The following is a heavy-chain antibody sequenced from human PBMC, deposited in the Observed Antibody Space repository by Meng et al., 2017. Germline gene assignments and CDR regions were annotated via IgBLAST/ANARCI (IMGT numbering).Heavy chain of an antibody. CDR3: ARGGSYYSY. V-gene: IGHV3-53*01. CDR1: GFAVSSTY. CDR2: IYSGGST. D-gene: IGHD1-26*01. J-gene: IGHJ4*02. Sequence: VLLVESGSCLIQPGASLRLSWAASGFAVSSTYISWVRQAPGKGLGWVSVIYSGGSTYYADSVKGRFTISRDNSKTTLYLQMNSLRAEDTAVYYCARGGSYYSYWGQGTLVTVSS.